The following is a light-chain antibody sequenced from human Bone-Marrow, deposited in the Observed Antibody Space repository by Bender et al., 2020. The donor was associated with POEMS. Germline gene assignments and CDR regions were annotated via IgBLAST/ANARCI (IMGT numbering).Light chain of an antibody. J-gene: IGLJ3*02. V-gene: IGLV1-44*01. CDR3: AAWDDSLNGWV. CDR2: TNN. Sequence: QSVLTQPPSASGTPGQRVTISCSGSSSNIGSSSVNWYQQPPGTAPKLLIYTNNQRPSGVPDRLSGSKSGTTASLAISGLQSEDEADYYCAAWDDSLNGWVFGGGTKLTVL. CDR1: SSNIGSSS.